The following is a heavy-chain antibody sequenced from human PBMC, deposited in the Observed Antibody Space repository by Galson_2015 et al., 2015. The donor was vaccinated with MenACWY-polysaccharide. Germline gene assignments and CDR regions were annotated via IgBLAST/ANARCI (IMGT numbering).Heavy chain of an antibody. CDR1: GFTFSSYW. V-gene: IGHV3-74*01. CDR2: INSDGSST. CDR3: ARAEYIDF. J-gene: IGHJ6*03. Sequence: FLRICCEACGFTFSSYWMHWVRQAPGKGLVWVSRINSDGSSTSYADSVKGRFTISRDNAKKTLYLQMNSLRAEYTAVYYCARAEYIDFWGKGTTVTVSS.